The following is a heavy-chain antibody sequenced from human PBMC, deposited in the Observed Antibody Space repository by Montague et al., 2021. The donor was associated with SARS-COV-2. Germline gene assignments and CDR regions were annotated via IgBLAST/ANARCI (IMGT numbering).Heavy chain of an antibody. D-gene: IGHD3-3*01. J-gene: IGHJ5*02. CDR1: GFSLSTSAVG. V-gene: IGHV2-5*02. Sequence: PALVKPTQTLTLTCTSSGFSLSTSAVGVGWIRQPSGKALQWLALIYWDDDKRYSPSLKTRLTVTKDTSKNQVVLTMTNMDPVDTATYYCAHLHTGFWSAYYSTWGQGTLVTVSS. CDR3: AHLHTGFWSAYYST. CDR2: IYWDDDK.